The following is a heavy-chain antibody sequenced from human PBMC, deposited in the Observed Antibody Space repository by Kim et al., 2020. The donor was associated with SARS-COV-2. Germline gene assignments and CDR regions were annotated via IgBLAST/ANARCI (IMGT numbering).Heavy chain of an antibody. V-gene: IGHV4-34*01. CDR2: INHSGST. CDR1: GGSFSGYY. D-gene: IGHD3-3*01. CDR3: ARGRSNYDFWSGYWTYGYYYYYMDV. Sequence: SETLSLTCAVYGGSFSGYYWSWIRQPPGKGLEWIGEINHSGSTNYNPSLKSRVTISVDTSKNQFSLKLSSVTAADTAVYYCARGRSNYDFWSGYWTYGYYYYYMDVWGKGTTVTVSS. J-gene: IGHJ6*03.